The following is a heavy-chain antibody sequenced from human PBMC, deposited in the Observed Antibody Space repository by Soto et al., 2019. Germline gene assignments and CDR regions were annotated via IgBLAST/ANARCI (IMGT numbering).Heavy chain of an antibody. CDR1: GFTFSSYA. CDR3: AKKTDSSSPWGALDI. D-gene: IGHD6-6*01. Sequence: EVQLLESGGGLVQPGGSLRLSCEASGFTFSSYAMTWVRQAPAQGLEWVSGIIGSGGGTYYADSVKGRFTISRDSSKNTLYLQMDSLRAEDTAVYYCAKKTDSSSPWGALDIWGQGTMVSVSS. V-gene: IGHV3-23*01. CDR2: IIGSGGGT. J-gene: IGHJ3*02.